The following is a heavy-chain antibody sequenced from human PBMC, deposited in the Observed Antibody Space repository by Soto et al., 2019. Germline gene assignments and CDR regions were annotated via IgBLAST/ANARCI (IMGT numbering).Heavy chain of an antibody. CDR1: GFTFSSYV. Sequence: GGSLRLSCAASGFTFSSYVLHWVRQTPDKGLEWVAVISYDGNDKYYADSVKGRFTISRDNSKNTLYLQMNSLRVEDTAVYYCARDLSWELLEGYFAYWGRGT. D-gene: IGHD1-26*01. J-gene: IGHJ4*02. V-gene: IGHV3-30-3*01. CDR3: ARDLSWELLEGYFAY. CDR2: ISYDGNDK.